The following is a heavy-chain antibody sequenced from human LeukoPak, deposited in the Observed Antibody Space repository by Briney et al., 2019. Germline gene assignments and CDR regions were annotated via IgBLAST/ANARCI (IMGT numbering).Heavy chain of an antibody. J-gene: IGHJ5*02. CDR2: ISSSSSYI. CDR1: GFTFSSYS. D-gene: IGHD2-15*01. V-gene: IGHV3-21*01. Sequence: GSLRLSCAASGFTFSSYSMNWVRQAPGKGLEWVSSISSSSSYIYYADSVKGRFTISRDNAKNSLYLQMNSLRAEDTAVYYCASLLGYCSGGSCSSENWFDPWGQGTLVTVSS. CDR3: ASLLGYCSGGSCSSENWFDP.